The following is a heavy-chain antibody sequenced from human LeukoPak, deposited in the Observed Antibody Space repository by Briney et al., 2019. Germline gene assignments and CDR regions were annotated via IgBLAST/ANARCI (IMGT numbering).Heavy chain of an antibody. V-gene: IGHV4-34*01. D-gene: IGHD2-2*01. CDR1: GGSFSGYY. CDR2: INHSGST. CDR3: ASWQYQLLSRYYYYMDV. J-gene: IGHJ6*03. Sequence: SETLSLTCAVYGGSFSGYYWSWIRQPPGKGLEWIGEINHSGSTNYNPSLKSRVTISVDTSKNQFSLKLSSVTAADTAVYYCASWQYQLLSRYYYYMDVWGKGTTVTVSS.